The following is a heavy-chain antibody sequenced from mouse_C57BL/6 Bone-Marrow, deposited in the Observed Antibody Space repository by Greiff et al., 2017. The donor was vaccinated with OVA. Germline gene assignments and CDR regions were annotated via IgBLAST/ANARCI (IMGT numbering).Heavy chain of an antibody. CDR1: GYTFTDYN. CDR3: ARWVITTVVAPMDY. J-gene: IGHJ4*01. CDR2: INPNNGGT. Sequence: VQLQQSGPELVKPGASVKMSCKASGYTFTDYNMHWVKQSHGKSLEWIGYINPNNGGTSYNQKFKGKATLTVNKSSSTAYMELRSLTSEDSAVYYCARWVITTVVAPMDYWGQGTSVTVSS. D-gene: IGHD1-1*01. V-gene: IGHV1-22*01.